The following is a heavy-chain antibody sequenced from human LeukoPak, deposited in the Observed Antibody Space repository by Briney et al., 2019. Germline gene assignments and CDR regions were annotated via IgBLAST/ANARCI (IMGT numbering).Heavy chain of an antibody. D-gene: IGHD6-19*01. Sequence: TGGSLRLSCAASGFTFSSYGMHWVRQAPGKGLEWVAVISYDGSNKYYADSVKGRFTISRDNSKNTLYLQMNSLRAEDTAVYYCAKAAQWLVLFDAFDIWGQGTMVTVSP. CDR1: GFTFSSYG. V-gene: IGHV3-30*18. CDR3: AKAAQWLVLFDAFDI. J-gene: IGHJ3*02. CDR2: ISYDGSNK.